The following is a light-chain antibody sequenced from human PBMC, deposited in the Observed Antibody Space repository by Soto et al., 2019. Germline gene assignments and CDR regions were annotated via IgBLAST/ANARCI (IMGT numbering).Light chain of an antibody. CDR2: DAS. CDR3: QRYNSYSLWT. V-gene: IGKV1-5*01. J-gene: IGKJ1*01. Sequence: DIQMTQSPSSLSASVGDRVTITCRASQSISSCLAWYQQKPGKAPKLLIYDASSLEGGVPSRLSGSGSGTEFTLTISSLQPDDLATYYCQRYNSYSLWTFGKGPRWIS. CDR1: QSISSC.